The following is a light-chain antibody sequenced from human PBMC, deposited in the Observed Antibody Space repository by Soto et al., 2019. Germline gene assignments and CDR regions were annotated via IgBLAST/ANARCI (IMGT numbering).Light chain of an antibody. V-gene: IGLV2-23*02. Sequence: QSVLTQPASVSGSPGQSITISCTGTSSDVGSYNLVSWYQQHPGKAPKLMIYEVNKRPSGVSNRFSGSKSGNTASLTISGLQAEDKADYYCCLYAVTLYVFVTRSVVTVL. CDR3: CLYAVTLYV. CDR1: SSDVGSYNL. J-gene: IGLJ1*01. CDR2: EVN.